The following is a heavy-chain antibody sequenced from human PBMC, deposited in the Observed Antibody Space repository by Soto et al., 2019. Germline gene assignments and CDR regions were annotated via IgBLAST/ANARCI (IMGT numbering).Heavy chain of an antibody. CDR1: GFTFSSYS. D-gene: IGHD5-18*01. Sequence: HGGSLRLSCAASGFTFSSYSMNWVRQAPGKGLEWVSSISSSSSYIYYADSVKGRFTISRDNAKNSLYLQMNSLRAEDTAVYYCASIRLGYSYGYIYFDYWGQGTLVTVSS. J-gene: IGHJ4*02. V-gene: IGHV3-21*01. CDR3: ASIRLGYSYGYIYFDY. CDR2: ISSSSSYI.